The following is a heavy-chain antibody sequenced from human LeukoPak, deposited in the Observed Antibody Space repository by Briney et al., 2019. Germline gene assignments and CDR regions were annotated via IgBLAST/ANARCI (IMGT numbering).Heavy chain of an antibody. Sequence: PGGSLRLSCTASGFTFGDYAMSWVRQAPGKGLEGVGFIRSKAYGGTTEYAASVKGRFTISRDDSKSIANLQMTSLKTEDTAVYYCTRVTVTTFDYWGQGTLVTVSS. CDR2: IRSKAYGGTT. CDR3: TRVTVTTFDY. CDR1: GFTFGDYA. V-gene: IGHV3-49*04. D-gene: IGHD4-17*01. J-gene: IGHJ4*02.